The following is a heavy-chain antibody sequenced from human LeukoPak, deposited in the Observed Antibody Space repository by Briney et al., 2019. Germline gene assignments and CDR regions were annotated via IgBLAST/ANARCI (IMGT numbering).Heavy chain of an antibody. CDR1: GFTFSSYW. J-gene: IGHJ4*02. CDR3: ARGTYYYDSSGYYYDY. D-gene: IGHD3-22*01. V-gene: IGHV3-74*01. Sequence: GGSLRLSCAASGFTFSSYWMHWVRQAPGKGLVWVSRINSDGSSTSYADSVKGRLTISRDNAKNTLYLQMNSLRAEDTAVYYCARGTYYYDSSGYYYDYWGQGTLVTVSS. CDR2: INSDGSST.